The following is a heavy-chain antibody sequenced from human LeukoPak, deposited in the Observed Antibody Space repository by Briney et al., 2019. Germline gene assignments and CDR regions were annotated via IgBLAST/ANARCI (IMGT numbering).Heavy chain of an antibody. CDR2: MYYSGST. CDR1: GGSISTYY. Sequence: PSETLSLTCTVSGGSISTYYWSWIRQPPGKGLEWIGYMYYSGSTNHNPSLKSRVTISADTSKNQFSLKLTSVTAADTAVYYCAGSPPPNTYYYDSSGYYFQYWGQGTLVTVSS. J-gene: IGHJ1*01. CDR3: AGSPPPNTYYYDSSGYYFQY. V-gene: IGHV4-59*01. D-gene: IGHD3-22*01.